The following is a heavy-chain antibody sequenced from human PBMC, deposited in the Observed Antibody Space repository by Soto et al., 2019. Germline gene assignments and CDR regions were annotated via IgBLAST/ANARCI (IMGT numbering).Heavy chain of an antibody. V-gene: IGHV3-15*07. D-gene: IGHD3-22*01. CDR1: GFTFSNAW. J-gene: IGHJ4*02. CDR2: IKSKTDGGTT. CDR3: RGLYYYDSSGYYSSFDY. Sequence: GGSLRLSCAASGFTFSNAWMNWVRQAPGKGLEWVGRIKSKTDGGTTDYAAPVKGRFTISRDDSKNTLYLQMNSLKTEDTAVYYCRGLYYYDSSGYYSSFDYWGQGTLVTVSS.